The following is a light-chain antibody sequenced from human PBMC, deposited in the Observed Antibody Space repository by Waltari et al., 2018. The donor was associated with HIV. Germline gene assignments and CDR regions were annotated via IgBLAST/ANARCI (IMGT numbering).Light chain of an antibody. V-gene: IGKV3-11*01. J-gene: IGKJ4*01. CDR1: QSVSGY. CDR3: QQRSKG. CDR2: DAS. Sequence: EIVLTQSPATLSLSPGERATLSFRASQSVSGYLAWYQQKPGQAPRILIYDASNRATGIPARFSGSGSGTDFTLTISSREPEDFAVYYCQQRSKGFGGGTKVEIK.